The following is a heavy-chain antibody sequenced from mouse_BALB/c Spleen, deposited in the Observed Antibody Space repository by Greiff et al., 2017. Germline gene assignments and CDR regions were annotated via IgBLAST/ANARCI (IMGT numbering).Heavy chain of an antibody. CDR3: ARRALYDGYSDY. D-gene: IGHD2-3*01. Sequence: VQLQQSGAELAKPGASVKMSCTASGYTFTRYWMHWVKQRPGQGLEWIGYINPSTGYTEYNQKFKDKATLTADKSSSTAYMQLISLTSEDSAVFYCARRALYDGYSDYWGQGTTLTVSS. CDR1: GYTFTRYW. J-gene: IGHJ2*01. V-gene: IGHV1-7*01. CDR2: INPSTGYT.